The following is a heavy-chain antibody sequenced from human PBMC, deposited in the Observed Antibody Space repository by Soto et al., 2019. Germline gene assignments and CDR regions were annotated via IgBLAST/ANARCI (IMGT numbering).Heavy chain of an antibody. Sequence: QVRLVQSGAEVVKPGASVRVSCKTSGHTFSSYGFTWVRQAPGQGLEWMGWISAYNGNTNYAQKFQGRVTVTKDTHTSRGHLELKRLRSDDTAVYYCTRALYCSGGSCSFDPWGQGTLVTVSS. J-gene: IGHJ5*02. CDR3: TRALYCSGGSCSFDP. V-gene: IGHV1-18*01. CDR1: GHTFSSYG. D-gene: IGHD2-15*01. CDR2: ISAYNGNT.